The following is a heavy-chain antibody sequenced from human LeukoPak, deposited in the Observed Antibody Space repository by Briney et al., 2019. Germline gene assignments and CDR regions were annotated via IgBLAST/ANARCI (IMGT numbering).Heavy chain of an antibody. CDR2: IYYSGST. CDR3: ARVNCTNGVCYNSRGWFDP. CDR1: GGSISSSNYY. V-gene: IGHV4-39*07. Sequence: SETLSLTCTVSGGSISSSNYYWGWIRQPPGKGLEWIGYIYYSGSTYYNPSLKSRVTISVDKSKNQFSLRLSSVTAADTAVYYCARVNCTNGVCYNSRGWFDPWGQGTLVTVSS. D-gene: IGHD2-8*01. J-gene: IGHJ5*02.